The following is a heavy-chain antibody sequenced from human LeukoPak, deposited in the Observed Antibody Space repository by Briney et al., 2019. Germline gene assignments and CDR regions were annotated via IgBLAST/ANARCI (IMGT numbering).Heavy chain of an antibody. CDR2: IYYSGST. J-gene: IGHJ3*02. CDR1: GGSISSSSYY. Sequence: SETLSLTCTVSGGSISSSSYYWGWIRQPPGKGLEWIGSIYYSGSTYYNPSLKSRVTVSVDKSKNQFSLKLSSVTAADTAVYYCARVHIVVVTATRGAFDIWGQGTMVTVSS. CDR3: ARVHIVVVTATRGAFDI. D-gene: IGHD2-21*02. V-gene: IGHV4-39*07.